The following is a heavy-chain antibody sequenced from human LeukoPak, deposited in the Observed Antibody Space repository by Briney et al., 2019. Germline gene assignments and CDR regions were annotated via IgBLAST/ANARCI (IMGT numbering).Heavy chain of an antibody. CDR2: IIPIFGIA. D-gene: IGHD1-26*01. CDR1: GGTFSSYA. J-gene: IGHJ4*02. V-gene: IGHV1-69*04. Sequence: GASVKVSCKASGGTFSSYAISWVRQAPGQGLEWMGRIIPIFGIANYAQKFQGRVTITADKSTSTAYMELSSLRSEDTAMYYCARESMVGPYDYWGQGTLVTVSS. CDR3: ARESMVGPYDY.